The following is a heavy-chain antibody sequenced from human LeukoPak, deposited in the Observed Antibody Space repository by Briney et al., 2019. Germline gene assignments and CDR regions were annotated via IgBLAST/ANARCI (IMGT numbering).Heavy chain of an antibody. Sequence: ASVKVSCKASGYIFTSYGISGVRQAPGQGLEWMGWISAYNGNTNYAQKLQGRVTMTTDTSTSTVYMELRSLRSDDTAVYYCARTYYYGSGSYSAFDYWGQGTLVTVSS. CDR2: ISAYNGNT. J-gene: IGHJ4*02. CDR3: ARTYYYGSGSYSAFDY. CDR1: GYIFTSYG. V-gene: IGHV1-18*01. D-gene: IGHD3-10*01.